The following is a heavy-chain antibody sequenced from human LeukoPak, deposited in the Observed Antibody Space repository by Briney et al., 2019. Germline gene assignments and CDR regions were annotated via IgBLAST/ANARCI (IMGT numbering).Heavy chain of an antibody. V-gene: IGHV1-2*02. CDR3: ARGGFRPEYNWFDP. J-gene: IGHJ5*02. CDR2: INPNSGGT. Sequence: ASVKVSCKASGYTFIGDYMHWVRQAPGQGLEWMGWINPNSGGTNYAQKFQGRVTMTRDTSISTAYMELSRLRSDDTAVYYCARGGFRPEYNWFDPWGQGTLVTVSS. D-gene: IGHD1-14*01. CDR1: GYTFIGDY.